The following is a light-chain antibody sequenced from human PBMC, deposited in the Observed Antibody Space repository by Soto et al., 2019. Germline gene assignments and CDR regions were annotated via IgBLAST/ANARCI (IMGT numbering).Light chain of an antibody. CDR1: SSNIGAGYD. CDR2: GNS. Sequence: SVLTQPPSVSGAPGQRVTISCTGSSSNIGAGYDVHGYQQLPGTAPKLLIYGNSNRPSGVPDRFSGSKSGTSASLAITGLQAEDEADYYCQSYDSSLSGSVFGGGTKVTVL. V-gene: IGLV1-40*01. J-gene: IGLJ2*01. CDR3: QSYDSSLSGSV.